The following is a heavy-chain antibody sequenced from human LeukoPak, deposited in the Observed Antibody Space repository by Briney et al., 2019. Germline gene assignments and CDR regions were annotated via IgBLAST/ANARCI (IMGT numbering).Heavy chain of an antibody. CDR3: ARGKEKWLDHFDY. D-gene: IGHD6-19*01. J-gene: IGHJ4*02. CDR2: ISTTSSTI. Sequence: GGSLRLSCAASGFTFSSYGMNWVRQAPGKGLEWVSYISTTSSTIYYADSVKGRFTMSRDNAKSSLYLQIDSLRDEDTAVYYCARGKEKWLDHFDYWGQGSLVTVPS. V-gene: IGHV3-48*02. CDR1: GFTFSSYG.